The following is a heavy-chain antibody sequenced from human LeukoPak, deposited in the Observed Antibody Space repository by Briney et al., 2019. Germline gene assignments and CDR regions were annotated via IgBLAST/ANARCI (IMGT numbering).Heavy chain of an antibody. CDR1: GDSISSSSDY. CDR2: IYYSGST. D-gene: IGHD1-26*01. V-gene: IGHV4-39*07. Sequence: PSETLSLTCTVSGDSISSSSDYWGWIRQPPGKGPEWIGSIYYSGSTYYSPSLKSRVTISVDRPKNQFSLKLSSVTAADTAVYYCARGALGGSYGNAFDPWGQGTLVTVSS. J-gene: IGHJ5*02. CDR3: ARGALGGSYGNAFDP.